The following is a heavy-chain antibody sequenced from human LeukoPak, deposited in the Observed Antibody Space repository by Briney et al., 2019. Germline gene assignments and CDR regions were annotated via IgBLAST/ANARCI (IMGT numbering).Heavy chain of an antibody. CDR2: INPKSGGT. CDR3: ARDLDIVVVAAPNWFDP. CDR1: GYTFTGYY. V-gene: IGHV1-2*02. D-gene: IGHD2-2*03. J-gene: IGHJ5*02. Sequence: GASVKVSCKASGYTFTGYYMHWVRQAHGQGLEWMGWINPKSGGTNYAQKFQGRVTMTRDTSISTAYMELSRLRSDDTAVYYCARDLDIVVVAAPNWFDPWGQGTLVTVSS.